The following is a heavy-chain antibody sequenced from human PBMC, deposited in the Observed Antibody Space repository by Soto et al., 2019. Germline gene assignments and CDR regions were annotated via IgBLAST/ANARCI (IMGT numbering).Heavy chain of an antibody. CDR1: CYTFTTYG. D-gene: IGHD6-19*01. Sequence: GAGVKVSCKSSCYTFTTYGISWFRQSPGQGLEWMLWISAYNGNTNYAQKLQGRVTMTTDTSTRTAYMELRSLRSDDTAVYFCSRAIAVANGAFDYWGQGTLVTVSS. V-gene: IGHV1-18*01. J-gene: IGHJ4*02. CDR2: ISAYNGNT. CDR3: SRAIAVANGAFDY.